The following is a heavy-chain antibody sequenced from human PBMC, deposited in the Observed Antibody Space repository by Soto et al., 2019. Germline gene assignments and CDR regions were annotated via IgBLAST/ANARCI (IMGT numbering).Heavy chain of an antibody. J-gene: IGHJ4*02. V-gene: IGHV1-3*01. D-gene: IGHD6-13*01. Sequence: ASVEVSCKASGYTFTSYAMHWVRQAPGQRLEWMGWINAGNGNTKYSQKFQGRVTITRDTSASTAYMELSSLRSEDTAVYYCARAAAAGTLFDYWGQGTLVTVSS. CDR2: INAGNGNT. CDR3: ARAAAAGTLFDY. CDR1: GYTFTSYA.